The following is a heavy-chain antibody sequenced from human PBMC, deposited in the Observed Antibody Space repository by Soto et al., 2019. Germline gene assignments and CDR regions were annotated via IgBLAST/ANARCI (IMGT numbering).Heavy chain of an antibody. J-gene: IGHJ5*01. CDR2: IKHTGDA. CDR3: AREGRLHWFES. Sequence: SETLSLTCAVSGDSIKTETWWSWFRQLPGTGLEWIGEIKHTGDANANPALRSRVSMSVDRTKNQFFLNLRSVSAADTAVYFCAREGRLHWFESWGQGTLVTVSS. V-gene: IGHV4-4*02. CDR1: GDSIKTETW.